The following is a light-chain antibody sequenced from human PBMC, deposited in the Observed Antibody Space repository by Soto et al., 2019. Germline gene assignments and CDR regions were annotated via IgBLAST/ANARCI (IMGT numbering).Light chain of an antibody. CDR1: QSLLFSSKNLNY. CDR3: QQYYSTPLT. J-gene: IGKJ4*01. CDR2: WAS. V-gene: IGKV4-1*01. Sequence: DIVMTQSPDSLVVPLGERATIHGKATQSLLFSSKNLNYLSWYQQKPGQPPRLLIYWASTRDFGVPDRFSGSGSGTDFTLTISSLQAEDVAVYYCQQYYSTPLTFGGGTRLEIK.